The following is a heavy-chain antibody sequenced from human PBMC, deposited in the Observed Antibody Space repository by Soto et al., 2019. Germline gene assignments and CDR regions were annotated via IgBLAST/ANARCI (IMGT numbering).Heavy chain of an antibody. CDR3: ARGSWDDVSGHYYMDV. CDR1: GDSVSSNSAG. V-gene: IGHV6-1*01. Sequence: QVQLQLSGPGLMKPSQTLSLTCAISGDSVSSNSAGWNWVRQTPSRGLEWLGRTYYKSKWFNNYAVTVKRRITIDPDTSQNQFSLQFDSVTPEDTAVYYCARGSWDDVSGHYYMDVWGKGTTVTVSS. J-gene: IGHJ6*03. CDR2: TYYKSKWFN. D-gene: IGHD5-12*01.